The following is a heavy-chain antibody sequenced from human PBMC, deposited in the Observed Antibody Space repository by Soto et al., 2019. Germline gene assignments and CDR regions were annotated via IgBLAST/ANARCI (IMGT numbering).Heavy chain of an antibody. Sequence: GGSLRLSCAACGFTFSSYCIHWVRHAPGKGLEWVAVISYDGSNKYYADSVKGRFTISRDNSKNTLYLQMNRLRAEDTAVYYCAKGDLEMATKAAFDIWGQRKMVTVSS. CDR1: GFTFSSYC. CDR3: AKGDLEMATKAAFDI. D-gene: IGHD5-12*01. V-gene: IGHV3-30*18. J-gene: IGHJ3*02. CDR2: ISYDGSNK.